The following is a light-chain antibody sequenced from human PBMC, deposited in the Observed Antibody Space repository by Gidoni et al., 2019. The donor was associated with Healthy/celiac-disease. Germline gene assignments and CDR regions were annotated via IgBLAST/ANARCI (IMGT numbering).Light chain of an antibody. CDR3: QQRSNWPPLFT. V-gene: IGKV3-11*01. J-gene: IGKJ3*01. CDR1: QSVSSS. CDR2: DAS. Sequence: EIVLTQSPATLSLSPGESATLSCRASQSVSSSLAWYQQKPGQAPRLLIYDASNRATGIPARFSGSGSGTDFTLTISSLEPEDFAVYYCQQRSNWPPLFTFGPGTKVDIK.